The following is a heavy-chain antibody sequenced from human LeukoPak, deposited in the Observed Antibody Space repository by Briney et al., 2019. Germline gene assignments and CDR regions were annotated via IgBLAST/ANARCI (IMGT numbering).Heavy chain of an antibody. D-gene: IGHD5-18*01. Sequence: SETLSLTCTVSGGSISSSSYYWGWIRQPPEKGLEWIGSIYYGGSTYYNPSLKSRVTMSVDTSKNQFSLKLRSVTAADTAVYYCARDGLWIQNAFDIWGQGTMVTVSS. CDR1: GGSISSSSYY. CDR3: ARDGLWIQNAFDI. V-gene: IGHV4-39*07. J-gene: IGHJ3*02. CDR2: IYYGGST.